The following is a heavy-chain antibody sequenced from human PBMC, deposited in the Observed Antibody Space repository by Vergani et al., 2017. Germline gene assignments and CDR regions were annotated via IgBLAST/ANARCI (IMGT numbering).Heavy chain of an antibody. CDR3: AGIEQCFDY. V-gene: IGHV1-46*01. Sequence: QVQLVQSGAEVKKPGASVKVSCKASGYTFTSYYMHWVRQAPGQGLEWMGIINPSGGSTSYAQKFRGRVTMTRDTSTRTVYLGLSSLRSEDTAVYYCAGIEQCFDYWGQGTLVTVSS. J-gene: IGHJ4*02. D-gene: IGHD6-19*01. CDR2: INPSGGST. CDR1: GYTFTSYY.